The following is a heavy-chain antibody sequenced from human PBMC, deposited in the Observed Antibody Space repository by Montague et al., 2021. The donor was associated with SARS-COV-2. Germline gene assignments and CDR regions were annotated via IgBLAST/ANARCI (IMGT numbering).Heavy chain of an antibody. J-gene: IGHJ4*02. Sequence: SETLSLICTVSGGSISSSSNYWGWIRQPPGKGLEWIGNIYYSGSTYYNPSLKSRVTISVDTSKNQFSLKLSSVTAADTAVYYCARLNFHITIFGVVSSRGFDYWGQGTLVTVSS. D-gene: IGHD3-3*01. CDR3: ARLNFHITIFGVVSSRGFDY. CDR1: GGSISSSSNY. V-gene: IGHV4-39*01. CDR2: IYYSGST.